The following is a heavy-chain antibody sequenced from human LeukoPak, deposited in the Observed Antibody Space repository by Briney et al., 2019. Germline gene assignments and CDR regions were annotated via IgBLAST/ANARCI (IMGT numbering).Heavy chain of an antibody. CDR1: GFTFSNYG. CDR3: AKEGFDP. CDR2: IRYDGITK. J-gene: IGHJ5*02. Sequence: GGSLRLSCAASGFTFSNYGTHWVRQAPGKGLEWLAFIRYDGITKYYADSVKGRFTISRDSSNTVYLQMNSLRVEDTAVYYCAKEGFDPWGQRTLVTVSS. V-gene: IGHV3-30*02.